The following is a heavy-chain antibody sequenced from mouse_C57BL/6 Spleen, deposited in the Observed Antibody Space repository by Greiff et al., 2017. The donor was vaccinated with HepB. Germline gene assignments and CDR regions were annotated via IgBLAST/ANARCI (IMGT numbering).Heavy chain of an antibody. J-gene: IGHJ1*03. V-gene: IGHV3-6*01. CDR1: GYSITSGYY. D-gene: IGHD1-2*01. Sequence: EVQLVESGPGLVKPSQSLSLTCSVTGYSITSGYYWNWIRQFPGNKLEWMGYISYDGSNNYNPSLKNRISITRDTSKNQFFLKLNSVTTEDTATYYCASVHYYGDWYFDVWGTGTTVTVSS. CDR3: ASVHYYGDWYFDV. CDR2: ISYDGSN.